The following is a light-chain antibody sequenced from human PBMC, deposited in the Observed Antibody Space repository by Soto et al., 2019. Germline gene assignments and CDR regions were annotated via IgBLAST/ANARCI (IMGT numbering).Light chain of an antibody. CDR3: MQALQTPWT. CDR1: QSLLHSNGYND. Sequence: DIVMTQSPLSLPVTPGEPASISCRSSQSLLHSNGYNDLEWYLQKPGQSPQLLIYLGSNRASGVTDRFSGSGSGTDFTLKISRVEAEDVGVYYCMQALQTPWTFGQGTKVEIK. CDR2: LGS. J-gene: IGKJ1*01. V-gene: IGKV2-28*01.